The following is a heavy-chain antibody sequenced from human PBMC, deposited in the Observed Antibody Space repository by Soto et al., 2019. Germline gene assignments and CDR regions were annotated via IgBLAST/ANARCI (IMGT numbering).Heavy chain of an antibody. J-gene: IGHJ3*02. V-gene: IGHV3-66*04. CDR2: IYSGGST. CDR3: ASQSCSYYDAFDI. D-gene: IGHD1-26*01. CDR1: GFTVSSNY. Sequence: GGSLRLSCAASGFTVSSNYMSWVRQAPGKGLEWVSVIYSGGSTYYADSVKGRFTISRDNSKNTLYLQMNSLRAEDTAVYYCASQSCSYYDAFDIWGQGTMVTVSS.